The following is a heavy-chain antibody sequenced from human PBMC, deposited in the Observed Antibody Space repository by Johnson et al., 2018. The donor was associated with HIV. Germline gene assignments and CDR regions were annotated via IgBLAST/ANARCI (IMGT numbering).Heavy chain of an antibody. J-gene: IGHJ3*02. CDR1: GFTFSSYD. CDR3: AREIAPYWGGDCSQSAFDS. D-gene: IGHD2-21*01. V-gene: IGHV3-13*01. CDR2: IGTAGDT. Sequence: VQLVESGGGLVQPGGSLRLSCAASGFTFSSYDMHWVRQATGKGLEWVSAIGTAGDTYYPGSVKGRFTISRENAKNSLYLQMNSLRAEDTAVYYCAREIAPYWGGDCSQSAFDSWGQGTMVTVSS.